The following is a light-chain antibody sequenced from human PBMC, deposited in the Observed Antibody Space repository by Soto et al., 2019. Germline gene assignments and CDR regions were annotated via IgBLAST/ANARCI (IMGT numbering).Light chain of an antibody. Sequence: DIQMTQSPSTLSASVGDRVTITCRASQSISSWLAWYQQKPGQAPKLLIYKASTLQSGVPSRFSGSGSGTDFTLAISSLQADDSATYYCQQYNDNWTFGQGTKVEIK. J-gene: IGKJ1*01. CDR3: QQYNDNWT. CDR2: KAS. V-gene: IGKV1-5*03. CDR1: QSISSW.